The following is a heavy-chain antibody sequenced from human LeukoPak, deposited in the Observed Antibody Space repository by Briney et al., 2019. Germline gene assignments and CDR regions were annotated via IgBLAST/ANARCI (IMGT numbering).Heavy chain of an antibody. CDR3: ARGHYDVLAASYKWTPDY. CDR1: GFTFSSYA. Sequence: GGSLRLSCAASGFTFSSYAMSWVRQAPGRGLEWVSSITSGGDHIYYADSVKGRFTTSRDNAKNSLSLQLNSLRVEDTAVYYCARGHYDVLAASYKWTPDYWGQGTLVTVSS. V-gene: IGHV3-21*01. D-gene: IGHD3-9*01. CDR2: ITSGGDHI. J-gene: IGHJ4*02.